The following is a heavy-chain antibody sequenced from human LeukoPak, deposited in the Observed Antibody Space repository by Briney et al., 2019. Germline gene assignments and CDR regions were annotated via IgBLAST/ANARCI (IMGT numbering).Heavy chain of an antibody. J-gene: IGHJ4*02. CDR3: AKDHGSSDWYYFDY. CDR1: GFTFSSYA. Sequence: GGSLRLSCAASGFTFSSYAMHWVRQAPGKGLEWVAFIHYDGSNNYYADSVKGRFTISRDNSKNTLYLQMNALRADDTAVYYCAKDHGSSDWYYFDYWGQGTLVTVSS. V-gene: IGHV3-30*02. D-gene: IGHD6-13*01. CDR2: IHYDGSNN.